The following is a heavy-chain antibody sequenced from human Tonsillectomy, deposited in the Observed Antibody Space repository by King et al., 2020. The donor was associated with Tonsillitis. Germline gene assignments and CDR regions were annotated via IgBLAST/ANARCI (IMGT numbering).Heavy chain of an antibody. CDR2: IKQDGSEK. J-gene: IGHJ4*02. CDR3: ARVRGSYSFDY. Sequence: VQLVESGGALVQPGGSLRLSCAASGFTVSNYWMSWVRQAPGKGREWVANIKQDGSEKYFVDFVKGRFTISRDNAKNSLYLQMNSLRAEDTAVYYCARVRGSYSFDYWGQGTLVTVSS. V-gene: IGHV3-7*01. D-gene: IGHD1-26*01. CDR1: GFTVSNYW.